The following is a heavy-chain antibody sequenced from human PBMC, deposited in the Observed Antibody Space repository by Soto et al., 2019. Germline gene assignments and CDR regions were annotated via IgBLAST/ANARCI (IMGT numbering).Heavy chain of an antibody. V-gene: IGHV4-39*01. CDR3: ATIKDIVATMDFDY. Sequence: QLQLQESGPGLVKPSETLSLTCTVSGGSISSSSYYWGWIRQPPGKGLEWIGSIYYGGSTYYNPSLKSRVTISVDTSKNQFSLKLSSVTAADTAVYYCATIKDIVATMDFDYWGKGTLVTVSS. CDR1: GGSISSSSYY. D-gene: IGHD5-12*01. CDR2: IYYGGST. J-gene: IGHJ4*02.